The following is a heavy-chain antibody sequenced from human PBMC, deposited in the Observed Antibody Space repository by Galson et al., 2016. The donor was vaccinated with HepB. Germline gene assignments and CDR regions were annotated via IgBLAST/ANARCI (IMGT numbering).Heavy chain of an antibody. Sequence: SVKVSCKASGYPFTSYYMHWVRQAPGQGLEWMGLINPGGGSTTYAQKFQGRVTMTRDTSMSTVRDTSTTTFYMELGSLTSEDTAVYYCARVRGSGLFDFWGQGTLVTVSS. CDR1: GYPFTSYY. V-gene: IGHV1-46*01. D-gene: IGHD3-10*01. CDR2: INPGGGST. J-gene: IGHJ4*02. CDR3: ARVRGSGLFDF.